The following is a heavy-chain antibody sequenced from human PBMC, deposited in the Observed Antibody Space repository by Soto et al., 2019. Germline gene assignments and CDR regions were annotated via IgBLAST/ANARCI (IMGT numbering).Heavy chain of an antibody. CDR2: ISAYNGNI. D-gene: IGHD4-17*01. V-gene: IGHV1-18*01. J-gene: IGHJ4*02. CDR1: GYTFTSYG. CDR3: ARDGATPSTAIHRPSNDY. Sequence: QVQLVQSGAEVKKPGASVKVSCKASGYTFTSYGISWVRQAPGKGLEWMGWISAYNGNINYAQKLQGRVTMTTDTSPSTAYMELRSLRSDDTAVYYCARDGATPSTAIHRPSNDYWGQGTLVTVSS.